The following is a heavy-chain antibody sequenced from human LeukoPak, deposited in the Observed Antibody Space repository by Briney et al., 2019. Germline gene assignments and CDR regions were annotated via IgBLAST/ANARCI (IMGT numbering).Heavy chain of an antibody. D-gene: IGHD3-9*01. V-gene: IGHV1-18*04. CDR2: ISAYNGNT. J-gene: IGHJ4*02. Sequence: ASVNISCKASGYTFTGYFMHWVRQAPGQGLEWMGWISAYNGNTNYAQKLQGRVTMTTDTSTSTAYMELRSLRSDDTAVYYCARDSPDYDILTGYYFDYWGQGTLVTVSS. CDR3: ARDSPDYDILTGYYFDY. CDR1: GYTFTGYF.